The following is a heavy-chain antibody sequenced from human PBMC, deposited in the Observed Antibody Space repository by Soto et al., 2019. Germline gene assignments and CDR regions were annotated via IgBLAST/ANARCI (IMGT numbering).Heavy chain of an antibody. J-gene: IGHJ6*02. CDR1: GGTFSSYA. CDR2: IIPIFGTA. V-gene: IGHV1-69*01. Sequence: QVQLVQSGAEVKQPGSSVKVSCKASGGTFSSYAISWVRQAPGQGLEWLGGIIPIFGTANYAQQFQGRVTITADESTSTAYMELSSLRSEDTAVYYCARSFDIVVVPAAPPPTTYGMDVWGQGTTFTVSS. D-gene: IGHD2-2*01. CDR3: ARSFDIVVVPAAPPPTTYGMDV.